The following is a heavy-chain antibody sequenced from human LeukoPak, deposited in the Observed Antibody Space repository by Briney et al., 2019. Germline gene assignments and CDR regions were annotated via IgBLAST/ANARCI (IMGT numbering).Heavy chain of an antibody. CDR2: IRSKANSYAT. D-gene: IGHD6-13*01. CDR3: TAAGTSLVIDYYYYYYMDV. Sequence: PGGSLKLSSAASGFTFSGSAMHWVRQASGKGLEWVGRIRSKANSYATAYAASVKGRFTISRDDSKNTAYLQMNSLKTEDTAVYYCTAAGTSLVIDYYYYYYMDVWGKGTTVTISS. V-gene: IGHV3-73*01. J-gene: IGHJ6*03. CDR1: GFTFSGSA.